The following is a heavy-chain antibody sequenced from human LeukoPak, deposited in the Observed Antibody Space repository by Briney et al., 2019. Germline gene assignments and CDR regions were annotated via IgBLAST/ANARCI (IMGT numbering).Heavy chain of an antibody. J-gene: IGHJ6*03. CDR3: ARGRHYSDSGGYWTSLYYHMDV. V-gene: IGHV3-21*01. Sequence: KPGGSLRLSCAASGFTFSTYTMNWVRQAPGKGLEWVSSISCTSTYIHYGDSVKGRFTISRDNAKNSLYLQMDSLRAEDTAVYYCARGRHYSDSGGYWTSLYYHMDVWGKGTTITVSS. CDR2: ISCTSTYI. CDR1: GFTFSTYT. D-gene: IGHD3-22*01.